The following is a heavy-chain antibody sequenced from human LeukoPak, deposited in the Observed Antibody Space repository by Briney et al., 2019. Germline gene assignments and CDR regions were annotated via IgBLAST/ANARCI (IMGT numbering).Heavy chain of an antibody. V-gene: IGHV3-11*06. CDR2: ISSSSSYT. CDR3: ARTDCSGGSCPDY. CDR1: GFTLSDYY. D-gene: IGHD2-15*01. Sequence: GGSLRLSRAASGFTLSDYYMSCIRQAPGEGLEWVSYISSSSSYTNYADSVRRRFTISRDNAKNSLYLQMNSLRAEDTAVYYCARTDCSGGSCPDYWGQGTLVTVSS. J-gene: IGHJ4*02.